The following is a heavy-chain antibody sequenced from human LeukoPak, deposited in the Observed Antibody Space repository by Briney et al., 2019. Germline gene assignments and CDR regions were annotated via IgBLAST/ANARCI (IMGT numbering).Heavy chain of an antibody. D-gene: IGHD2-15*01. CDR3: ARDRGSGPPFDAFDI. Sequence: PSETLSLTCTVSGVSISSGGYYWSWIRQHPGKGLEWIGYIYYSGSTYYNPSLKSRVTISVDTSKNQFSLKLSSVTAADTAVYYCARDRGSGPPFDAFDIWGQGTMVTVSS. J-gene: IGHJ3*02. CDR1: GVSISSGGYY. CDR2: IYYSGST. V-gene: IGHV4-31*03.